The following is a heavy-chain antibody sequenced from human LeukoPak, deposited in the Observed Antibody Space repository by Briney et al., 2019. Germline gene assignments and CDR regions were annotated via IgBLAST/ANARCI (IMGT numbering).Heavy chain of an antibody. Sequence: SETLSLTCTVSGYSISNGYYWGWIRQPPGKGLEWIGSIYHSGSTYYNPSLKSRVTISVDTSKNQFSLKLSSVTAADTAVYYCARGANYYGSGSYYRYYFDYWGQGTLVTVSS. CDR2: IYHSGST. J-gene: IGHJ4*02. V-gene: IGHV4-38-2*02. CDR3: ARGANYYGSGSYYRYYFDY. CDR1: GYSISNGYY. D-gene: IGHD3-10*01.